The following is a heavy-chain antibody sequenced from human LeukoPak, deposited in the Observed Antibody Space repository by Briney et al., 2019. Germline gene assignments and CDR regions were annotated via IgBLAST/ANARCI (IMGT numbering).Heavy chain of an antibody. CDR1: GFTFSSYG. Sequence: PGGSLRLSCAASGFTFSSYGMHWVRQAPGKGLEWVAFIRDDGSNKYYADSVKGRFTISGDNSKNTLYLQMNSLRAEDTAVYYCAKDGATTYYYDTSGYLDYWGQGTLVTVSS. J-gene: IGHJ4*02. D-gene: IGHD3-22*01. CDR3: AKDGATTYYYDTSGYLDY. V-gene: IGHV3-30*02. CDR2: IRDDGSNK.